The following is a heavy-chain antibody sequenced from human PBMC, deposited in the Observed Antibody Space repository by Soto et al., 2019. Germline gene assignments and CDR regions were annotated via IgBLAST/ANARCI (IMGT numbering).Heavy chain of an antibody. Sequence: GGSLRLSCAASGFTFTSAWMSWVHQAPGKGLEWVGRIRSDGTTDYAAPVKGRFTISRDDSKNTLYLQMNSLKSEDTAMYYCTSLYRLDPWGQGTLVTVSS. D-gene: IGHD2-21*01. CDR1: GFTFTSAW. V-gene: IGHV3-15*01. J-gene: IGHJ5*02. CDR2: IRSDGTT. CDR3: TSLYRLDP.